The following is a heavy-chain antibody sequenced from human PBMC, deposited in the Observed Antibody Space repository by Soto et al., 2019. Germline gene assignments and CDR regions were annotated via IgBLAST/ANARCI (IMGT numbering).Heavy chain of an antibody. D-gene: IGHD1-26*01. CDR1: RLPLSSVSYH. CDR3: ARDLATTFGP. Sequence: VPLTFTFSRLPLSSVSYHRTGIPQSTGQGLEWIRYFHYSGRTYYSPSHKSRVTISVDTSNNQFPLKLSSVTAADTGVYYGARDLATTFGPWGKETQITVTS. CDR2: FHYSGRT. J-gene: IGHJ5*02. V-gene: IGHV4-30-4*08.